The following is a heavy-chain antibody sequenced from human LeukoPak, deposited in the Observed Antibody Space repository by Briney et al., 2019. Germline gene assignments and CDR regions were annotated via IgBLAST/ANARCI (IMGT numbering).Heavy chain of an antibody. CDR1: GFTFSSYL. CDR2: IKQDGSEK. Sequence: PGGSLRLSCAASGFTFSSYLMSWVRQAPGKGLEWVANIKQDGSEKYYVDSVKGRFTISRDNAKNSLYLQMNSLRAEDTAVYYCARAPFFIGSLWNYFDYWGQGTLVTVSS. CDR3: ARAPFFIGSLWNYFDY. J-gene: IGHJ4*02. V-gene: IGHV3-7*01. D-gene: IGHD2-21*01.